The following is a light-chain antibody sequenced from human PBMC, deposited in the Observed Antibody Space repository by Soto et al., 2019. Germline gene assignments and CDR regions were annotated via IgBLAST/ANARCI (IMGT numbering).Light chain of an antibody. V-gene: IGKV1-13*02. CDR2: DVS. Sequence: AIQVTQSPSSLSASVGDRVTITCRASQDIRGALAWYQQKPGKPPRLLIYDVSTLESGVPSRFSGSSSGTEFTLTISRLQPEDFGTYFCQQFNSYPITFGHGTRLEIK. CDR1: QDIRGA. J-gene: IGKJ5*01. CDR3: QQFNSYPIT.